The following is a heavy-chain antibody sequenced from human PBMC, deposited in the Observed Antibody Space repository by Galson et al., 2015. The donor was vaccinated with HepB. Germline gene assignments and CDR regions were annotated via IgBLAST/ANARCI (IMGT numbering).Heavy chain of an antibody. Sequence: SLRLSCAASGFTFSSYAMHWVRQAPGKGLEWVAVISYDGSNKYYADSVKGRFTISRDNSKNTLYLQMNSLRAEDTAVYYCARSLRATRSVIDYWGQGTLVTVSS. CDR1: GFTFSSYA. V-gene: IGHV3-30-3*01. J-gene: IGHJ4*02. CDR3: ARSLRATRSVIDY. CDR2: ISYDGSNK.